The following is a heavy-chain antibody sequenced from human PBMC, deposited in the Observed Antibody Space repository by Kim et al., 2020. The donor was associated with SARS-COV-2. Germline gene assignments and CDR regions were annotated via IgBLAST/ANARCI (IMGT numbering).Heavy chain of an antibody. V-gene: IGHV3-23*01. D-gene: IGHD1-26*01. CDR1: GFTFSSYA. Sequence: GGSLRLSCAASGFTFSSYAMSWVRQAPGKGLEWVSAISGSGGSTYYADSVKGRFTISRDNSKNTLYLQMNSLRAEDTAVYYCAKDPRIVGASRGYYFDYWGQGTLVTVSS. CDR3: AKDPRIVGASRGYYFDY. CDR2: ISGSGGST. J-gene: IGHJ4*02.